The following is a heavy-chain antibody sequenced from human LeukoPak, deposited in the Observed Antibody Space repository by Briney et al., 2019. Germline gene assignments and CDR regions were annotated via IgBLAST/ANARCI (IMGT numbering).Heavy chain of an antibody. CDR2: ISSSSDYR. CDR3: ARDRYSRGTDAFDI. Sequence: GGSLRLSCAASGFIFSDYGMNWVRQAPGKGLEWVSSISSSSDYRYYADSVKGRFTISRDNAKNSLYLQMNSLRAEDTAVYYCARDRYSRGTDAFDIWGQGTMVTVSS. V-gene: IGHV3-21*01. CDR1: GFIFSDYG. J-gene: IGHJ3*02. D-gene: IGHD6-13*01.